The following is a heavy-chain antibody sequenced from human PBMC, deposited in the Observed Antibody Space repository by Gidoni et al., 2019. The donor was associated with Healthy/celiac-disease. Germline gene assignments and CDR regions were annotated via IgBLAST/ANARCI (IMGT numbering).Heavy chain of an antibody. D-gene: IGHD3-9*01. V-gene: IGHV4-31*03. J-gene: IGHJ6*02. CDR3: ARGGPANYDILTGYPTLYYYYGMDV. Sequence: QVQLQESGPGLVKPSQTLSLTCTVSGGSISSGGYYWSWIRQHPGKGLEWIGYIYYSGSTYYNPSLKSRVTISVDTSKNQFSLKLSSVTAADTAVYYCARGGPANYDILTGYPTLYYYYGMDVWGQGTTVTVSS. CDR1: GGSISSGGYY. CDR2: IYYSGST.